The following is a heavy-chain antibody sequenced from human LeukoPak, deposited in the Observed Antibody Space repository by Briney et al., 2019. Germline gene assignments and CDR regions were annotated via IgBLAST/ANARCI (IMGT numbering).Heavy chain of an antibody. J-gene: IGHJ3*02. D-gene: IGHD4-17*01. V-gene: IGHV1-58*01. CDR1: GFTFTSSA. CDR3: AATTYGDEAFDI. Sequence: SVKVSCKASGFTFTSSAVQWVRQARGQRLEWIGWIVVGSGNTNCAQKFQERVTITRDMSTSTAYMELSGLRSEDTAVYYCAATTYGDEAFDIWGQGTMVTVSS. CDR2: IVVGSGNT.